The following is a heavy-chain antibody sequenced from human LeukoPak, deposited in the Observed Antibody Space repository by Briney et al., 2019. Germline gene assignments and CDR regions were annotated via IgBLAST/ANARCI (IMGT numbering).Heavy chain of an antibody. CDR2: ISAYNGNT. Sequence: ASVKVSCKASGYTFTSYGISWVRQAPGQGLEWMGWISAYNGNTNYAQKLQGRVTMTTDTSTSTAYMELRSLRSDDTAVYYCARGPRPRMIVVVNLDYWGQGTLSPSPQ. V-gene: IGHV1-18*01. CDR1: GYTFTSYG. CDR3: ARGPRPRMIVVVNLDY. J-gene: IGHJ4*02. D-gene: IGHD3-22*01.